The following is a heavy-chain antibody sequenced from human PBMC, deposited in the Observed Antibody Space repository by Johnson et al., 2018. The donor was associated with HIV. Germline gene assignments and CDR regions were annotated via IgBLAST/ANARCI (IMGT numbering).Heavy chain of an antibody. D-gene: IGHD3-22*01. V-gene: IGHV3-30-3*01. J-gene: IGHJ3*02. CDR2: ISYDGSNK. CDR1: GFSFSNYA. Sequence: QAQLVESGGGVVQPGRSLRLSCAASGFSFSNYAMHWVRQAPGKGLEWVAVISYDGSNKYYPNSLKGRFTISRDNSKNTLYLQMNSLRAEDTAVYYCARGITMIVVVKGDAFDIWGQGTMVTVSS. CDR3: ARGITMIVVVKGDAFDI.